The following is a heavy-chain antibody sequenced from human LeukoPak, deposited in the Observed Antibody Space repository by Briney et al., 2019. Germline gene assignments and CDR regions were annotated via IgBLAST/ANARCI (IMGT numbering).Heavy chain of an antibody. V-gene: IGHV1-3*01. Sequence: PWASVKVSCKASGYTFTSYAMHWVGQAPGQRLEWMGWINAGNGNTKYSQKFQGRVTITRDTSASTAYMELSSLRSEDTTVYYCARATGVAGFDPWGQGTLVTVSS. CDR2: INAGNGNT. CDR3: ARATGVAGFDP. D-gene: IGHD1-14*01. J-gene: IGHJ5*02. CDR1: GYTFTSYA.